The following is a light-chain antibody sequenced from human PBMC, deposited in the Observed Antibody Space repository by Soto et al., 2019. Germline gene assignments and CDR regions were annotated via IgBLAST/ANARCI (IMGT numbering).Light chain of an antibody. V-gene: IGKV3D-20*02. CDR3: QQRNTWPPIT. Sequence: ENVLTQSPGTLSLSPGERATLSCRASQGVSGSYLAWYQVKPGQAPRLLIYDASRRASGVPARFSGSGSGTDFTLTISSLEPEDFALYYCQQRNTWPPITFGQGTRLEIK. CDR1: QGVSGSY. J-gene: IGKJ5*01. CDR2: DAS.